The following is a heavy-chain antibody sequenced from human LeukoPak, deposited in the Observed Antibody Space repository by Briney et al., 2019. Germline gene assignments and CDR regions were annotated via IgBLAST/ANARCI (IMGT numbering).Heavy chain of an antibody. CDR1: GFTVSSNY. J-gene: IGHJ4*02. D-gene: IGHD4-17*01. V-gene: IGHV3-53*01. CDR2: IYNAVTI. CDR3: ILTTVTTSVEY. Sequence: GGSLRISCAASGFTVSSNYMNWVRQAPGKGLEWVSVIYNAVTIHYADSVKGRFTISSDNSKNTVYLQMNSLRAEDTAVYYCILTTVTTSVEYWGQGTLVTVSS.